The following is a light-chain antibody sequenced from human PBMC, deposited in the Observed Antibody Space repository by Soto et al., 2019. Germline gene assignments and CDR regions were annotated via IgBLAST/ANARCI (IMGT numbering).Light chain of an antibody. CDR3: QAWDSSTAV. Sequence: SYELTQPPSVSVSPGQTASITCFGDKLGDKYACWYQQKPGQSPVLVIYQDSKRPSGIPERLSGSNSGNTATLTISGTQAMDEADYYCQAWDSSTAVFGTGTKLTVL. CDR1: KLGDKY. V-gene: IGLV3-1*01. CDR2: QDS. J-gene: IGLJ1*01.